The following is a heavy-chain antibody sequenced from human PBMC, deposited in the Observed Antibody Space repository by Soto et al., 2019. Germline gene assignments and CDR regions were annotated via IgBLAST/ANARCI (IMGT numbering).Heavy chain of an antibody. D-gene: IGHD6-19*01. CDR3: AREVVTAVAGSVNWFDP. CDR1: GFSLRTYG. J-gene: IGHJ5*02. Sequence: QVQLVESGGGVVQSGRSLTLSCAASGFSLRTYGMHWLRRAPGKGLEWVSFIWYDGTKKFYANSVKGRSTISKDKSNNILYLQMSGLRAEDTAVYYCAREVVTAVAGSVNWFDPWGKGTLVTVSS. CDR2: IWYDGTKK. V-gene: IGHV3-33*01.